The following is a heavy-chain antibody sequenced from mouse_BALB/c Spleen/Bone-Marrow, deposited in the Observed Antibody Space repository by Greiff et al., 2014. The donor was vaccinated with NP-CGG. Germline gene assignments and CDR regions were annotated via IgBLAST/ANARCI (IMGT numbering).Heavy chain of an antibody. CDR3: ARKVWYYAMDY. Sequence: EVKLQESGPELVKPGASVKTSCKASGYTFTSYVMHWVKQKPGQGLEWIGYINPYNDGTKYNEKFKGKATLTSDKSSSTAYMELSSLTSEDSAVYYCARKVWYYAMDYWGQGTSVTVSS. D-gene: IGHD2-10*02. J-gene: IGHJ4*01. V-gene: IGHV1-14*01. CDR1: GYTFTSYV. CDR2: INPYNDGT.